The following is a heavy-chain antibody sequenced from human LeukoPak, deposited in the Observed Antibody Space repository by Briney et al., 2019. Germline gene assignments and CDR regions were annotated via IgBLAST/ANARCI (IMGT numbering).Heavy chain of an antibody. J-gene: IGHJ4*02. CDR2: IIPIFGIA. CDR1: GYTFTSYG. V-gene: IGHV1-69*04. D-gene: IGHD6-19*01. CDR3: ARGGQGYSSGWLTYYFDY. Sequence: SVKVSCKASGYTFTSYGISWVRQAPGQGLEWMGRIIPIFGIANYAQKFQGRVTITADKSTSTAYMELSSLRSEDTAVYYCARGGQGYSSGWLTYYFDYWGQGTLVTVSS.